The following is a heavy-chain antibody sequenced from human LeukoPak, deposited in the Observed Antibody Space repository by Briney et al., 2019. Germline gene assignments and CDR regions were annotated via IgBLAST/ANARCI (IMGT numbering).Heavy chain of an antibody. D-gene: IGHD4-17*01. CDR2: IDGSGGNT. CDR1: GFTFSRYA. Sequence: PGETLRLSCVASGFTFSRYAMSWVRQAPGKGLEWVSAIDGSGGNTFYADSVKGRFTISRDNSKKTLFLHMNSLRAEDTAVYFCAKDSSVPYGITNWGQGTLVTV. V-gene: IGHV3-23*01. CDR3: AKDSSVPYGITN. J-gene: IGHJ4*02.